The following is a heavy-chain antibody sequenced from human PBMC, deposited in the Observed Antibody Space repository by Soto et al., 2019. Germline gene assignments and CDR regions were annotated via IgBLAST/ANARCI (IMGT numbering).Heavy chain of an antibody. J-gene: IGHJ4*02. V-gene: IGHV1-24*01. Sequence: GASVKVSCKVSGYTLTELSMHWVRQAPGKGLEWMGGFDPGDGETIYEQKFQGRVTMTEDTSTDTAYMELSSLRSEDTAFYYCATVVGTYLDFWGQGTLVTVSS. CDR1: GYTLTELS. CDR2: FDPGDGET. D-gene: IGHD1-26*01. CDR3: ATVVGTYLDF.